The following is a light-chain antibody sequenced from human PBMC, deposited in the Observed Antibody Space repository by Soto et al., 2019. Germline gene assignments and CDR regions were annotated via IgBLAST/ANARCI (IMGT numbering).Light chain of an antibody. J-gene: IGKJ1*01. CDR1: QSVSGNS. CDR3: QQYGCSPRT. Sequence: DIVLTQSPGTLSLSPGDRATLSCRASQSVSGNSLAWYQQKPGQAPRLLIYVASIRATGVPDRFSGSGSGADFTLTIRRLEPEDFAVYYCQQYGCSPRTFGQGTKVEIK. CDR2: VAS. V-gene: IGKV3-20*01.